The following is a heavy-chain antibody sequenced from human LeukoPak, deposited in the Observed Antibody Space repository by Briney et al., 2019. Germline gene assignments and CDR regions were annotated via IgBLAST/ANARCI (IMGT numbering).Heavy chain of an antibody. Sequence: GGSLRLSCVVSGFTFASSWMTWVRQAPGKGLEWVANIKEDGSEKHYVDSVKGRFTISRANAKNSLYLQMNSLRAEDTAVYYCAREPGIGYAFDIWGQGTMVTVSS. V-gene: IGHV3-7*01. CDR1: GFTFASSW. CDR3: AREPGIGYAFDI. CDR2: IKEDGSEK. D-gene: IGHD3-10*01. J-gene: IGHJ3*02.